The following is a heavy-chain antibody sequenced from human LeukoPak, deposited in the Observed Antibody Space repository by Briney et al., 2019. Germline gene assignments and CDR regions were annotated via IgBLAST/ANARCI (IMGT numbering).Heavy chain of an antibody. CDR3: AKDNGYSSGKDY. CDR1: GFTFSSYG. D-gene: IGHD6-19*01. J-gene: IGHJ4*02. Sequence: PGGSLRLSCAASGFTFSSYGMHWVRQAPGKGLEWVAFIRYDGSNKYYADSVKGRFTISRDNSKNTLYLQMNSLRAEDTAVYYCAKDNGYSSGKDYWGQGTLVTVSS. V-gene: IGHV3-30*02. CDR2: IRYDGSNK.